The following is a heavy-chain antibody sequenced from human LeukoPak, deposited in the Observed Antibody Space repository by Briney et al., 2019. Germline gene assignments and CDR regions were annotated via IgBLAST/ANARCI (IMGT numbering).Heavy chain of an antibody. CDR2: ISGGGDST. Sequence: GGSLRLSCAASGFTFRSYAMSWVRQAPGKGLEWVSVISGGGDSTYYADSVKGRFTISRDNSKNTLYLQMNSLRAEDTAVYYCAKDPSGDCYFDYWGQGTLVTVSS. CDR3: AKDPSGDCYFDY. J-gene: IGHJ4*02. CDR1: GFTFRSYA. V-gene: IGHV3-23*01. D-gene: IGHD2-21*02.